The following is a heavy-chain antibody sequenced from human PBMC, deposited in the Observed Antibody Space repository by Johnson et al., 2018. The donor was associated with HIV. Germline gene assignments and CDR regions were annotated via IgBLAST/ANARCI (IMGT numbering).Heavy chain of an antibody. J-gene: IGHJ3*02. CDR3: ARRIAAADDAFDI. V-gene: IGHV3-30*01. Sequence: KGRFTISRDNSKNTLFLQMNSLRAEDTAMYYCARRIAAADDAFDIWGHGTMVTVSS. D-gene: IGHD6-25*01.